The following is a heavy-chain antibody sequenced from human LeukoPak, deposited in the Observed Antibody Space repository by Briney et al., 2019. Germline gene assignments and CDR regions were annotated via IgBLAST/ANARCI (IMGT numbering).Heavy chain of an antibody. CDR1: GYSFTNYW. D-gene: IGHD3-22*01. CDR2: IYPGDSDT. CDR3: ATSYYSDSRGYYDY. V-gene: IGHV5-51*01. J-gene: IGHJ4*02. Sequence: GESLKISCKGSGYSFTNYWIGWVRQMPGKGLEWMGIIYPGDSDTRYNPSFQGQVTISADKSHSTAYLQWSSLKASDTAMYYCATSYYSDSRGYYDYWGQGSLVTVSS.